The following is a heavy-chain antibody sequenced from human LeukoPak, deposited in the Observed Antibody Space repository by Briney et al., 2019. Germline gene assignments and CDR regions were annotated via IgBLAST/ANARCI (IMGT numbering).Heavy chain of an antibody. CDR2: ISAYNGNT. Sequence: ATVKVSCKASGYTFTSYGISWVRQAPGQGLEWMGWISAYNGNTNYAQKLQGRVTMTTDTSTSTAYMELRSLRSDDTAVYYCARAGGQWELLRDFDYWGQGTLVTVSS. D-gene: IGHD1-26*01. CDR1: GYTFTSYG. V-gene: IGHV1-18*01. J-gene: IGHJ4*02. CDR3: ARAGGQWELLRDFDY.